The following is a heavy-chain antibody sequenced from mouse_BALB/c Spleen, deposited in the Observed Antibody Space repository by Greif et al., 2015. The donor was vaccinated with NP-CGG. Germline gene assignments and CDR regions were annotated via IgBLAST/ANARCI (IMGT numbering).Heavy chain of an antibody. J-gene: IGHJ3*01. Sequence: VQLQQSGAELVRSGASVKLSCTASGLNIKDYYMHWVKQRPEQGLEWIGWIDPENGDTEYAPKFQGKATMTADTSSNTAYLQLSSLTSEDTAVYYCNARGGNYVAWFAYWGQGTLVTVSA. CDR1: GLNIKDYY. D-gene: IGHD2-1*01. CDR2: IDPENGDT. CDR3: NARGGNYVAWFAY. V-gene: IGHV14-4*02.